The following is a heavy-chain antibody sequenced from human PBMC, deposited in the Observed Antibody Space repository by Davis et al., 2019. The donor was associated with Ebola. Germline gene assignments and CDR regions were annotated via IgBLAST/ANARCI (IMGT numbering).Heavy chain of an antibody. D-gene: IGHD1-26*01. CDR3: ARGGGSYSIDY. CDR1: GGTFSSYA. Sequence: SVKVSCKASGGTFSSYAISWVRQAPGQGLEWMGGIIPIFGTANYAQKFQGRVTITADESTSTAYMELSSLRSDDTAVYYCARGGGSYSIDYWGQGTLVTVSS. CDR2: IIPIFGTA. V-gene: IGHV1-69*13. J-gene: IGHJ4*02.